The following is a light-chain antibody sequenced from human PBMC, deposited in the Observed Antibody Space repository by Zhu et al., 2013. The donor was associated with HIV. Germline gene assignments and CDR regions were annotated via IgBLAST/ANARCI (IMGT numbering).Light chain of an antibody. CDR1: QSVRSY. Sequence: EIVLTQSSATLALSPGERATLSCRASQSVRSYLAWYQQKVGQAPRLLIYDASNRATGIPARFSGSGSGTDFTLTISSLEPEDSATYYCQQAYSSPLSFGGGPRWRS. CDR2: DAS. V-gene: IGKV3-11*01. CDR3: QQAYSSPLS. J-gene: IGKJ4*01.